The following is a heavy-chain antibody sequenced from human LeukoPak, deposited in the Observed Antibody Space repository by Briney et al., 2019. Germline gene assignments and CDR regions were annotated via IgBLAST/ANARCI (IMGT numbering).Heavy chain of an antibody. CDR3: AELGITMIGGV. J-gene: IGHJ6*04. Sequence: QPGGSLRLSCEASGFIFSNYEMNWVRQAPGKGLEWVSYISTSGSTIYYADSVKGRFTISRDNAKNSLYLQMNSLRAEDTAVYYCAELGITMIGGVWGKGTTVTISS. V-gene: IGHV3-48*03. CDR2: ISTSGSTI. D-gene: IGHD3-10*02. CDR1: GFIFSNYE.